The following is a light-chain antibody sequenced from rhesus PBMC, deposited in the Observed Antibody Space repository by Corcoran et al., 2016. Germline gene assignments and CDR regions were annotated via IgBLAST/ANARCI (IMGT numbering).Light chain of an antibody. V-gene: IGKV1-28*03. CDR2: DAS. CDR3: LQHNSYPLT. Sequence: DIQMTQSPSSLSASVGDTVTITCRASQGISSYLNWFQQKPGKAPKLLFNDASSLESGVPSRFSGSGSGTDFTLTISSLQPEDFAAYYCLQHNSYPLTFGGGTKVEIK. J-gene: IGKJ4*01. CDR1: QGISSY.